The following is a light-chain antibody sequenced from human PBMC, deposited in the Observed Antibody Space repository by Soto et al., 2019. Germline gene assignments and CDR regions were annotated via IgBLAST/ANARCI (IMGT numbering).Light chain of an antibody. J-gene: IGKJ1*01. Sequence: EIVLTQSPGTLSLSPGERATLSCRASQSVSSSYLAWYQQKPGQAPRLLIYGASSRATGIPDRFSGSGSGAEFTLTISRLEPEDFAVYYCQQYGSSPQTFGQGTKVEIK. V-gene: IGKV3-20*01. CDR2: GAS. CDR3: QQYGSSPQT. CDR1: QSVSSSY.